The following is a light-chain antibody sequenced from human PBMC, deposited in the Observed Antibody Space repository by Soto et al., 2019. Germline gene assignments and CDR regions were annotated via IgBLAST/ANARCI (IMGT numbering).Light chain of an antibody. CDR3: QQYGTSEFI. CDR1: QSLTNSF. CDR2: DTS. Sequence: EFVLTQSPGTLSLSPGERATLSCRASQSLTNSFIAWYQQKPGQAPRLLIYDTSSRATGIPDRFSGSGSGTDFTLTISRLEPEDFAVFFCQQYGTSEFIFGQGTRLEIK. V-gene: IGKV3-20*01. J-gene: IGKJ5*01.